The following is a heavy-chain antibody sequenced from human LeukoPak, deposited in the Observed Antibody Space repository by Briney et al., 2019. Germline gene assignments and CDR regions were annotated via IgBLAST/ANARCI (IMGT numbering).Heavy chain of an antibody. J-gene: IGHJ4*02. CDR1: GFTVSNNY. Sequence: GGSLRLSCAASGFTVSNNYMNWVRQAPGKGLEWVSILYSGGDIYYADSVKGRFTISRDNSKNTLYLQMNSLRAEDTVVYYCARDQVVRGVIVSHDYWGQGTLVTVSS. D-gene: IGHD3-10*01. V-gene: IGHV3-66*01. CDR2: LYSGGDI. CDR3: ARDQVVRGVIVSHDY.